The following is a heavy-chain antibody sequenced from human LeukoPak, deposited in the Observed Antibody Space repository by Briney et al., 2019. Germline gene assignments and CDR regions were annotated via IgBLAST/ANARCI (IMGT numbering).Heavy chain of an antibody. CDR3: ARAPFFTIFGVVIDDAFDI. CDR1: GYSFTSYW. CDR2: IYPGDYDT. D-gene: IGHD3-3*01. J-gene: IGHJ3*02. Sequence: GESLKISCKGSGYSFTSYWIGWVRQMPGKGLEWMGIIYPGDYDTRYSPSFQGQVTISADKSISTAYLQWSSLKASDTAMYYCARAPFFTIFGVVIDDAFDIWGQGTMVTVSS. V-gene: IGHV5-51*01.